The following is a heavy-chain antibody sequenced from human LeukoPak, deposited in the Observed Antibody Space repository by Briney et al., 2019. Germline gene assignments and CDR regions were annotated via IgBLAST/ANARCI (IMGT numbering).Heavy chain of an antibody. CDR1: GGSITSYY. CDR2: IFYSGST. CDR3: ARFPYYFDSTGYYYFDY. J-gene: IGHJ4*02. V-gene: IGHV4-59*01. D-gene: IGHD3-22*01. Sequence: SETLSLTCTVSGGSITSYYLSWIRQPPGKGLEWIGYIFYSGSTNYNPSLKSRVTISVDTSKNHFSLKLSSVTAADTAVYFCARFPYYFDSTGYYYFDYWGQGTLVTVSS.